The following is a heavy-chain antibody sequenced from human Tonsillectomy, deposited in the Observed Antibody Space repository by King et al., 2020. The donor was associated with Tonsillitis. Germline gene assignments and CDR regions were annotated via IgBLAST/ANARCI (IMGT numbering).Heavy chain of an antibody. J-gene: IGHJ2*01. D-gene: IGHD7-27*01. V-gene: IGHV4-59*13. CDR1: GGSISPYY. CDR2: INFSGTT. CDR3: ARDRPDWGDGYFDL. Sequence: QLQESGPGLVKPSETLSLSCPVSGGSISPYYWSWIRQSPGKGLEWIGNINFSGTTNYNPSINSRVTLSADTSKSQVSLKLSSVTAADTAVYYCARDRPDWGDGYFDLWGRGTLVTVSA.